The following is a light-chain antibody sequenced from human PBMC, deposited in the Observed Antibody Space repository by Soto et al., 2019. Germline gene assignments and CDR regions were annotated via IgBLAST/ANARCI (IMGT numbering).Light chain of an antibody. V-gene: IGKV1-5*03. J-gene: IGKJ4*01. CDR1: QSISSW. CDR3: QQYNSYSVT. CDR2: RPS. Sequence: DIQMTQSPSTLSASVGDRVTITCRASQSISSWLAWYQQNPGKAPKLLIYRPSSLESGVPSRFSGSGSGTEFTLTISSLQPDDFATYYGQQYNSYSVTFGGGTKVEIK.